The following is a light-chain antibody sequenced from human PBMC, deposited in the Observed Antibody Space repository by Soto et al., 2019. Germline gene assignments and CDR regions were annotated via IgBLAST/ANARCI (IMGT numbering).Light chain of an antibody. Sequence: QSVLTQPPSVSGAPGQRVTISCTGSSSNIGAGYVVHWYQQLPGTAPKPLIYGNSNRPSGVPDRFSGSKSGTSASLAITGLQAEDDADYYCQSYDSSLSGSVFGGGTKLTVL. J-gene: IGLJ2*01. V-gene: IGLV1-40*01. CDR3: QSYDSSLSGSV. CDR1: SSNIGAGYV. CDR2: GNS.